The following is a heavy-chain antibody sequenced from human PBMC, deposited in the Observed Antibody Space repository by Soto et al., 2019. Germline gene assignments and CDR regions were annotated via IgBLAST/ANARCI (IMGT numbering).Heavy chain of an antibody. CDR3: ARDRDDYGSGNYYNRIDF. J-gene: IGHJ4*02. Sequence: QVQLVQSGAEVKKPGSSVKVSCKASGGIFSTYAISWLRQAPGQGLEWMGGINPIFGKPNYAQRFQGRVTITADESTTTSYMELSRLKSEDTAVYYCARDRDDYGSGNYYNRIDFWGQGTLVTVSS. V-gene: IGHV1-69*01. CDR1: GGIFSTYA. D-gene: IGHD3-10*01. CDR2: INPIFGKP.